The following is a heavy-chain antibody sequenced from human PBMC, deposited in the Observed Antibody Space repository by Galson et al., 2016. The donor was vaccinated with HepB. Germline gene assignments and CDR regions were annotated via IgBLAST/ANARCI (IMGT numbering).Heavy chain of an antibody. J-gene: IGHJ4*02. CDR3: ARDRAGSGSNRRFDY. CDR2: VNSDGSRT. Sequence: SLRLSCAASGFTFSTYWMHWVRQVPGMGLVWVSRVNSDGSRTTYVDSVKGRFTISRDNAKNTLHLQMNSLRVEDTAVYYCARDRAGSGSNRRFDYWGQGTLVTVSS. D-gene: IGHD1-26*01. CDR1: GFTFSTYW. V-gene: IGHV3-74*01.